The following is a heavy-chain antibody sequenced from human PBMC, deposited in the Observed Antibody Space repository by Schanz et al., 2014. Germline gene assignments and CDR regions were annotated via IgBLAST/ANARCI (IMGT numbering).Heavy chain of an antibody. CDR3: AKDLLYGAPMPLNHLDY. CDR2: ISGTTTYT. J-gene: IGHJ4*02. V-gene: IGHV3-11*05. CDR1: GFTFSDYY. Sequence: VQLVESGGYLVQPGGSLRLSCAASGFTFSDYYMSWIRQAPGKGLEWVSYISGTTTYTNYADSVKGRFTISRDNAKNSLYLQMNSLRAEDTAVYYCAKDLLYGAPMPLNHLDYWGQGTLXTVSS. D-gene: IGHD2-2*01.